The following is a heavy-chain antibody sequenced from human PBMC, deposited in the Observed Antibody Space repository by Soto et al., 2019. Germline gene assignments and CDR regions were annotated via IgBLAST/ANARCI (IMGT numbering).Heavy chain of an antibody. V-gene: IGHV4-39*01. Sequence: KTSETLSLTCTVSGGSISSSSYYWGWIRQPPGKGLEWIGSIYYSGSTYYNPSLKSRVTISVDTSKNQFSLKLSSVTAADTAVYYCARRFPYGMDVWGQGTTVTVS. CDR3: ARRFPYGMDV. CDR1: GGSISSSSYY. CDR2: IYYSGST. J-gene: IGHJ6*02.